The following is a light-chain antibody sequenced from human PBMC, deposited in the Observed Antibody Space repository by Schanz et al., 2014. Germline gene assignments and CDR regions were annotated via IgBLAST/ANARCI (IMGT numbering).Light chain of an antibody. J-gene: IGKJ4*01. CDR1: QSVSSY. V-gene: IGKV3-20*01. Sequence: EIVLTQSPATLSLSPGERATLSCRASQSVSSYLAWYQQKPGQAPRLLIYGASSRATGIPDRFSGSGSGTGFTLTISRLEPEDFAVYYCQQYGVSPFTFGGGTKVEIK. CDR2: GAS. CDR3: QQYGVSPFT.